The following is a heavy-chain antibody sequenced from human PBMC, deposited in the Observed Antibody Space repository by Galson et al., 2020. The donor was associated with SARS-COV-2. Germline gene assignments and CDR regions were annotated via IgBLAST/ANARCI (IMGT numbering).Heavy chain of an antibody. V-gene: IGHV3-21*01. Sequence: GESLKISCTASGFSFSSYSMNWVRQAPGKGLEWVSSISTYSSYIYYADSVKGRFTISRDNAKNSLYLQLNSLRAEDTAVYYCARVPYYYDSSGDYDDFGYWGQGTLVTVSS. CDR3: ARVPYYYDSSGDYDDFGY. CDR1: GFSFSSYS. J-gene: IGHJ4*02. CDR2: ISTYSSYI. D-gene: IGHD3-22*01.